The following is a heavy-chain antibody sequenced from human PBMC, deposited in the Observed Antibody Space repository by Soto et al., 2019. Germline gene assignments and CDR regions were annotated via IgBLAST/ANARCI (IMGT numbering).Heavy chain of an antibody. V-gene: IGHV1-3*01. CDR2: INAGNGNT. J-gene: IGHJ4*02. CDR3: ARAAVRGVITTPLDY. CDR1: GYTFTSYA. Sequence: QVQLVQSGAEVKKPGASVKVSCKASGYTFTSYAMHWVRQAPGQRLEWMGWINAGNGNTKYSQKFQGRVTITRDTSASTAYMELSSLRSEDTAVYYCARAAVRGVITTPLDYWGQGTLVTVSS. D-gene: IGHD3-10*01.